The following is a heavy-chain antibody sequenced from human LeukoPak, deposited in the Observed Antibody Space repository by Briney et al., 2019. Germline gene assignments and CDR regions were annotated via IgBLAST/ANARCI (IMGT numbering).Heavy chain of an antibody. CDR3: ARFVGSDYTGSFDL. Sequence: GGSLRLPCAGSGFRVSSHGMHWVRQAPGKGLEWLGDIWYDGSNPDYADPVKGRFTISRDNSKNTVYLQMNSLRAEDTAVYHCARFVGSDYTGSFDLWGQGTPVTVSS. CDR2: IWYDGSNP. J-gene: IGHJ4*02. CDR1: GFRVSSHG. D-gene: IGHD3-10*01. V-gene: IGHV3-33*01.